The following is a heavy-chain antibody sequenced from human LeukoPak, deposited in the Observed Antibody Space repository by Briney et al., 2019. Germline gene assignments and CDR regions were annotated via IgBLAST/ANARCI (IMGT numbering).Heavy chain of an antibody. V-gene: IGHV1-18*01. Sequence: ASVKVSCKASGYTFTSYGISWVRQAPGQGLEWMGWISAYNGNTNYAQKLQGRVTMTTDTSTSTAYMELRSLRSDDTAVYYCARIPDDFWSGYYTGFDYWGQGTLVTVSS. CDR2: ISAYNGNT. D-gene: IGHD3-3*01. CDR1: GYTFTSYG. J-gene: IGHJ4*02. CDR3: ARIPDDFWSGYYTGFDY.